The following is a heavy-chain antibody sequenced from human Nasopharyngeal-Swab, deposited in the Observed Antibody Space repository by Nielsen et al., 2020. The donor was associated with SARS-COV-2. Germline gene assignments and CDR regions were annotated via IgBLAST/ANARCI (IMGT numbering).Heavy chain of an antibody. D-gene: IGHD1-26*01. CDR2: IWYDGSNK. CDR1: GFTFSSYG. CDR3: AREGIVGATNGLDY. Sequence: GESLKISCAASGFTFSSYGMHWVRQAPGKGLEWVAVIWYDGSNKYYADSEKGRFTISRDNSKKTLYLQMNSLRAEDTAVYYCAREGIVGATNGLDYWGQGTLVTVSS. V-gene: IGHV3-33*01. J-gene: IGHJ4*02.